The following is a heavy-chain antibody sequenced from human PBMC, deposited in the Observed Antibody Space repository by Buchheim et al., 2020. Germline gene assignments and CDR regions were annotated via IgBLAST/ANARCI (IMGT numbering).Heavy chain of an antibody. CDR2: ISSDGTNK. D-gene: IGHD1-26*01. J-gene: IGHJ4*02. V-gene: IGHV3-30*04. CDR3: ARGRGSYSFDS. Sequence: VHLVESGGGVVQPGRSLRLSCAASGFTFSSYAMHWVRQAPGKGLEWVAVISSDGTNKYYADSVKGRFTISRDSSKSTLFLQMISPRGDDTAVYYCARGRGSYSFDSWGQGTL. CDR1: GFTFSSYA.